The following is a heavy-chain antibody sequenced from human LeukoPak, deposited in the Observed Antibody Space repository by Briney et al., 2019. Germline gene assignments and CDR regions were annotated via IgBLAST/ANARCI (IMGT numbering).Heavy chain of an antibody. CDR1: GFTFSSYA. Sequence: GGSLRLSCAASGFTFSSYAMSWGRQAPGKGLEWDSAISGSGGSTYYADSVKGRFTISRDNSKNTLYLQMNSLRAEDTAVYFFKQKTAYDILTGRRRYYFDYWGQGTLVTVSS. J-gene: IGHJ4*02. D-gene: IGHD3-9*01. CDR3: KQKTAYDILTGRRRYYFDY. CDR2: ISGSGGST. V-gene: IGHV3-23*01.